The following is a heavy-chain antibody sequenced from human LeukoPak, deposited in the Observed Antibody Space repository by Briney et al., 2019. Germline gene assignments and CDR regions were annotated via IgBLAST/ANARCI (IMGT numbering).Heavy chain of an antibody. V-gene: IGHV4-4*07. CDR3: ARDRGTFNGYYYGMDV. CDR2: IYTSGST. CDR1: GGSISGYY. J-gene: IGHJ6*02. D-gene: IGHD2/OR15-2a*01. Sequence: PSETLSLTCTVSGGSISGYYWSWIRQSAGKGLEWIGRIYTSGSTHDNPFLKSRVTMSVDTSTNQVFLKVTSVTAADTAVYYCARDRGTFNGYYYGMDVWGQGTTVTVSS.